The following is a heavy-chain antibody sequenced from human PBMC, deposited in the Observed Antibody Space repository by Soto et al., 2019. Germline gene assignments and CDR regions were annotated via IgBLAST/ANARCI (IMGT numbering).Heavy chain of an antibody. Sequence: QVQLVQSGAEVKKPGASVKVSCKASGYTFTGYYMHWVRQAPGQGLEWMGWINPNSGGTNYAQKFQGWVTMTRDKYISKAYMEMSRLRSDDKAVYYCARDNFGGSSSFDYWGQGTLVTVSS. CDR1: GYTFTGYY. D-gene: IGHD1-26*01. CDR3: ARDNFGGSSSFDY. J-gene: IGHJ4*02. V-gene: IGHV1-2*04. CDR2: INPNSGGT.